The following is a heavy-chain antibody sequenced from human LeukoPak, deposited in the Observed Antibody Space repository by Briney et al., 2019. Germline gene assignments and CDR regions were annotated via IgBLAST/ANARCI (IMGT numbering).Heavy chain of an antibody. J-gene: IGHJ1*01. CDR1: GFTFSSYS. V-gene: IGHV3-48*04. Sequence: PAGSLRLSCAASGFTFSSYSMNWDRQAPGKGLEWVSYISSSGSTIYYADSVKGRLTISRDNAKNSLYLQMNSLRAEDTAVYFCARGSSAATPSEYFQHWGQGTLVTVSS. CDR2: ISSSGSTI. D-gene: IGHD3-10*01. CDR3: ARGSSAATPSEYFQH.